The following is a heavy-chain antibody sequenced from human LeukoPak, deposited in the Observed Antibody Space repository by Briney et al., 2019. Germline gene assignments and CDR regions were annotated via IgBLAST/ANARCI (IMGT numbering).Heavy chain of an antibody. CDR1: GGSISSSSYY. J-gene: IGHJ5*02. CDR2: IYYSGST. D-gene: IGHD2-2*01. Sequence: SETLSLTCTVSGGSISSSSYYWGWIRQPPGKGLEWIGSIYYSGSTYYNPSLKSRVTISVDTSKNQFSLKLSSVTAADTAVYYCARHIRPSLRQVPAFEGPNFNWFDPWGQGTLVTVSS. CDR3: ARHIRPSLRQVPAFEGPNFNWFDP. V-gene: IGHV4-39*01.